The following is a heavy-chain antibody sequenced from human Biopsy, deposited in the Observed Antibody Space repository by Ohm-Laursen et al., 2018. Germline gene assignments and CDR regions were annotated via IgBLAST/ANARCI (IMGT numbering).Heavy chain of an antibody. CDR2: IRSKAKSYAT. D-gene: IGHD3-10*01. CDR3: TLEGAGFDN. J-gene: IGHJ4*02. Sequence: SLRLSCSAAGFTFSASAVHWVRQASGKGLEWVGRIRSKAKSYATAYAASVTGRFTISRDDSKNTTYLQMNSLKTGDTAGYYCTLEGAGFDNWGQGTLVTVSS. CDR1: GFTFSASA. V-gene: IGHV3-73*01.